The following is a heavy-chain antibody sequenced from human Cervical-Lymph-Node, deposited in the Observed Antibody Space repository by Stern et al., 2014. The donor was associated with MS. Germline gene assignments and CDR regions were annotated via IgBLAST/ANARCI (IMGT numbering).Heavy chain of an antibody. D-gene: IGHD6-19*01. V-gene: IGHV1-46*01. CDR1: GYTFTSYY. CDR2: INPSGGST. CDR3: AREVAGHRLGMMDV. J-gene: IGHJ6*02. Sequence: VQLVESGAEVKKPGASVKVSCKASGYTFTSYYMHWVRQAPGQGLAWMGIINPSGGSTSHAQKFQGRVTMTRDTSTSTVYMELGSLRSDDTAVYYCAREVAGHRLGMMDVWGQGTTVTVSS.